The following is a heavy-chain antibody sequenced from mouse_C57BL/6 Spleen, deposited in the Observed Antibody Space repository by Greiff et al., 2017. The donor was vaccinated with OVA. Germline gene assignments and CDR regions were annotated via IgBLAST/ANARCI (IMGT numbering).Heavy chain of an antibody. V-gene: IGHV14-1*01. D-gene: IGHD3-3*01. CDR3: TTGGVGQRCAY. CDR1: GFNIKDYY. Sequence: VQLQQSGAELVRPGASVKLSCTASGFNIKDYYMHWVKQRPEQGLEWIGRIDPEDGDTEYAPKFQGKATMTADTSSNTAYLQLSSLTSEDTAVYYCTTGGVGQRCAYWGQGTLVTVSA. J-gene: IGHJ3*01. CDR2: IDPEDGDT.